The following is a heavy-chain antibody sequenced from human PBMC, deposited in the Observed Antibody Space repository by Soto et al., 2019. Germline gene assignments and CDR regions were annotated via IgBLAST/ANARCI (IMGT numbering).Heavy chain of an antibody. Sequence: VQLVESGGGVVQPGRSLRLSCAASGFTFSSYGMQWVRRAPGKGLEWVAVIWHDGSNQYYADSVKGRFTISRDNSNNILYLQLNSLRAEDTAVYYCARERGQIDYWGQGTLVTVSS. CDR1: GFTFSSYG. CDR2: IWHDGSNQ. CDR3: ARERGQIDY. J-gene: IGHJ4*02. V-gene: IGHV3-33*01.